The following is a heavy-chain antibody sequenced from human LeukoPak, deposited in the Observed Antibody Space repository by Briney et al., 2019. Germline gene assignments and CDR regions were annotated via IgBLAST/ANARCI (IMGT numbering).Heavy chain of an antibody. Sequence: PAGSLRLSCSTSGFTFSRCEMNWVRQAPGKGLEWVSYISSSGSTIYYADSVKGRFTISRDNAKNSLYLQMNSLRAEDTAVYYCARGALGYSYGYYYFDYWGQGTLVTVSS. CDR2: ISSSGSTI. J-gene: IGHJ4*02. CDR1: GFTFSRCE. V-gene: IGHV3-48*03. CDR3: ARGALGYSYGYYYFDY. D-gene: IGHD5-18*01.